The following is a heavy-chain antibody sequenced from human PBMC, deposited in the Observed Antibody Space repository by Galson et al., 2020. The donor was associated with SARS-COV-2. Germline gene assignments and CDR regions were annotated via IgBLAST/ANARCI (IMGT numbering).Heavy chain of an antibody. V-gene: IGHV3-74*01. D-gene: IGHD1-26*01. J-gene: IGHJ6*03. CDR3: ARAWELRDYYYYMDV. CDR1: GFTFSDYW. CDR2: INSDGSST. Sequence: GGSLRLSCAASGFTFSDYWMHWVRQAPGKGLVWVSRINSDGSSTSYADSVKGRFTISRDNAKNTLYLQMNSLRAEDTAVYYCARAWELRDYYYYMDVWGKGTTVTISS.